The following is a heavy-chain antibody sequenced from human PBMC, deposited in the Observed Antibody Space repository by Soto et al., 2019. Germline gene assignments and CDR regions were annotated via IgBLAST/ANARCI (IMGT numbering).Heavy chain of an antibody. CDR3: AKEHGFRQPVDY. CDR1: GFTFSNYG. V-gene: IGHV3-23*01. J-gene: IGHJ4*02. Sequence: QLLESGGGLVQPGGSLRLSCTASGFTFSNYGMNWVRQSPGTGLEWVSAISGDGDRTYYPDSVKDWFSISRDNAKNTLFLQINGLRAEDTAVYYCAKEHGFRQPVDYWGQGTLVTVSS. CDR2: ISGDGDRT. D-gene: IGHD5-12*01.